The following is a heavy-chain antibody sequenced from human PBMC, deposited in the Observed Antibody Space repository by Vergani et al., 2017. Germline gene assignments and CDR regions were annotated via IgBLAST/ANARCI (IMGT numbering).Heavy chain of an antibody. J-gene: IGHJ6*02. CDR3: ARDRGYCSGCSCYSGYYYYYCMDV. CDR1: GGTFSSYA. V-gene: IGHV1-69*13. Sequence: QVQLVQSGAEVKKPGSSVKVSCKASGGTFSSYAISGVRQAPGQGLEWMGRIIRIFGTANYAQKLQGRVTITADESTSTAYMELSSLRSEETAVYYCARDRGYCSGCSCYSGYYYYYCMDVWGQGTTVTVSS. CDR2: IIRIFGTA. D-gene: IGHD2-15*01.